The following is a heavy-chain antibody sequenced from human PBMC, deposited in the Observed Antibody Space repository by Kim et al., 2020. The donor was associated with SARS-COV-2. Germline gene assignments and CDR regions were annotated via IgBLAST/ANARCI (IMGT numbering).Heavy chain of an antibody. J-gene: IGHJ6*02. Sequence: TNYSQRFQGRVTMTRDTSISTVYMELSRLRSDDTAVYYCARDLIGGAMDVWGQGTTVTVSS. V-gene: IGHV1-2*02. D-gene: IGHD2-15*01. CDR2: T. CDR3: ARDLIGGAMDV.